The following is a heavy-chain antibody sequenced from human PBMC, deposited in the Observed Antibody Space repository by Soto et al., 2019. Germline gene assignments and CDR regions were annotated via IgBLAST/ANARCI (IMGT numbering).Heavy chain of an antibody. J-gene: IGHJ4*02. CDR1: GYALKNYG. Sequence: GASLKVSSTPSGYALKNYGLSWVRQAPGEGLECVGWINTSNDNKLYAQKLQGRLTLTTDTSTSTAYMDLTTLRSDDTAVYFCARDPGAASFDFWAQGTLVTVSS. D-gene: IGHD2-15*01. V-gene: IGHV1-18*01. CDR3: ARDPGAASFDF. CDR2: INTSNDNK.